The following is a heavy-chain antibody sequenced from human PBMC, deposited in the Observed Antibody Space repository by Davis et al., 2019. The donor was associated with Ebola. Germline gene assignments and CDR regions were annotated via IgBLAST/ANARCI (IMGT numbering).Heavy chain of an antibody. CDR3: ARGRNIVVVTAILNY. V-gene: IGHV4-34*01. J-gene: IGHJ4*02. CDR1: AGSFSGFY. D-gene: IGHD2-21*02. CDR2: INHSGST. Sequence: MPSETLSLTCAVYAGSFSGFYWSWIRQPPGKGLEWIGEINHSGSTNYNPSLKSRVTMSVDTSKNQFSLKLSSVTAADTAVYYCARGRNIVVVTAILNYWGQGTLVTVSS.